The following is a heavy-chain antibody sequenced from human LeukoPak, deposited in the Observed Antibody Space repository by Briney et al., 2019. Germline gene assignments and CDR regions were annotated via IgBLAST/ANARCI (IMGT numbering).Heavy chain of an antibody. V-gene: IGHV4-4*02. Sequence: SETLSLTCAVSGGSISSSNWWSWVRQPPGKGLEWIGEIYHSGSTNYNPSLKSRVTISVDKSKNQFSLKLSSVTAADTAVYYCAAGITMVRGVITGGYYFDYWGQGTLVTVSS. D-gene: IGHD3-10*01. CDR1: GGSISSSNW. CDR2: IYHSGST. J-gene: IGHJ4*02. CDR3: AAGITMVRGVITGGYYFDY.